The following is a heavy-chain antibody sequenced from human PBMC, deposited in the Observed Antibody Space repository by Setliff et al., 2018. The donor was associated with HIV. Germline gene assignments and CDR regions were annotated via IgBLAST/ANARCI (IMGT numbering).Heavy chain of an antibody. V-gene: IGHV4-34*01. Sequence: SETLSLTCAVYGGSFSAYYWSWIRQSPEMGLEWIAEISHTGSTKYNPSLGSRVTISLATSKNQFSLSLRSLSAADTAVYYCARVRLRVPPSIFDYWGMGSLVTVSS. D-gene: IGHD2-2*01. CDR3: ARVRLRVPPSIFDY. CDR1: GGSFSAYY. J-gene: IGHJ4*02. CDR2: ISHTGST.